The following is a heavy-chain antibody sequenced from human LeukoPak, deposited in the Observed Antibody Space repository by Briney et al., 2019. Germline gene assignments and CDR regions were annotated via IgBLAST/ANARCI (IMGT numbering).Heavy chain of an antibody. CDR1: GFTFSDSY. D-gene: IGHD6-6*01. CDR2: ISGSGHDI. J-gene: IGHJ5*01. CDR3: TRDPRHFDS. Sequence: PGGSLRLSCAASGFTFSDSYMTWVRQAPGKGVEWVAYISGSGHDINYSDSVKGRFTISRDNAKNSLYLQMSSLRVEDTAVYYCTRDPRHFDSCGQGTLVTVSS. V-gene: IGHV3-11*04.